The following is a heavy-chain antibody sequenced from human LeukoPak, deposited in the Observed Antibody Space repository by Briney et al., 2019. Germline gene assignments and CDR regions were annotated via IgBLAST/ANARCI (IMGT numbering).Heavy chain of an antibody. CDR3: AKTSRAHIGDFDY. J-gene: IGHJ4*02. D-gene: IGHD5-12*01. Sequence: GGSLRLSCAASGFTFSDYGMTWVRQAPGKGLEWVSSISDSGSTTYYADSVKGRFTISRDNSKNTLFLQMNSLRAEDTAVYYCAKTSRAHIGDFDYWGQGTLVTVSS. CDR1: GFTFSDYG. V-gene: IGHV3-23*01. CDR2: ISDSGSTT.